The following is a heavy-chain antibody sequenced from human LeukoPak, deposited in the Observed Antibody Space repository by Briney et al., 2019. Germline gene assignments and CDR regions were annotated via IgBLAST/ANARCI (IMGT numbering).Heavy chain of an antibody. CDR3: ARGRLYYDSSGYYLTNSIDY. V-gene: IGHV1-2*02. CDR2: INPNSGGT. Sequence: ASVKVSCKASGYTFTGYYMHWVRQAPGQGLEGMGWINPNSGGTNYAQKFQGRVTMTRDTSISTAYMELSRLRSDDTAVYYCARGRLYYDSSGYYLTNSIDYWGQGTLVTVSS. CDR1: GYTFTGYY. J-gene: IGHJ4*02. D-gene: IGHD3-22*01.